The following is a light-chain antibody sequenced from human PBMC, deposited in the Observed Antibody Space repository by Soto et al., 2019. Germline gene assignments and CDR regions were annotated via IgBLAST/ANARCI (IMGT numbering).Light chain of an antibody. V-gene: IGKV1-5*01. Sequence: DIQMTQPPSTLSASVGDRVTITCRASQSISSWLAWYQQKPGKAPKLLIYDASSLESGVPSRFSGSGSGTEFTLTISSLQPDDFATYYCQQYNSYSWTLGQGTKVDIK. CDR1: QSISSW. CDR3: QQYNSYSWT. J-gene: IGKJ1*01. CDR2: DAS.